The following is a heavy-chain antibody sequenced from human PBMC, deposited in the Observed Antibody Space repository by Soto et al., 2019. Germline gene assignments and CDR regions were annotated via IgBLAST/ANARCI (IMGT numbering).Heavy chain of an antibody. D-gene: IGHD5-12*01. CDR2: TYFRSEWYN. J-gene: IGHJ5*02. CDR3: AKGDNLGPKTGYAFDP. CDR1: GDSVSSNTAS. Sequence: SQTLSLTCAISGDSVSSNTASWNWIRQSPSRGLEWLGRTYFRSEWYNDYAVSVKSRIIINPDTSNNQFSLQLNSVTPEDTAVYFCAKGDNLGPKTGYAFDPWGQGIMVTVSS. V-gene: IGHV6-1*01.